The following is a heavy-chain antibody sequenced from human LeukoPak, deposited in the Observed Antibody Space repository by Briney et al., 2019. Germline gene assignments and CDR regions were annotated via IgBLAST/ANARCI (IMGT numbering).Heavy chain of an antibody. Sequence: GGSLRLSCAASGFTFSGYAMSWVRQAPGKGLEWVSAISGSGSSTYYADSVRGRFTSSRDNSKNTLYLQANSLRAEDAAVYYCASRSGNKTCWGQGTLVIVTS. CDR2: ISGSGSST. D-gene: IGHD3-10*01. J-gene: IGHJ4*02. CDR1: GFTFSGYA. CDR3: ASRSGNKTC. V-gene: IGHV3-23*01.